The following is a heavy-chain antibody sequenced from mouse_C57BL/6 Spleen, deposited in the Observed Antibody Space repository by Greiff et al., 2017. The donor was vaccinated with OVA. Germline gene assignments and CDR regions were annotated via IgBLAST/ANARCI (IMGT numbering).Heavy chain of an antibody. Sequence: EVQLQQSGPELVKPGASVKISCKASGYTFTDYYMNWVKQSHGKSLEWIGDINPNNGGTSYNQKFKGKATLTVDKSSSTAYMELRSLTSEDSAVYYCARDSYGSSYGYWGQGTTLTVSS. J-gene: IGHJ2*01. V-gene: IGHV1-26*01. D-gene: IGHD1-1*01. CDR3: ARDSYGSSYGY. CDR1: GYTFTDYY. CDR2: INPNNGGT.